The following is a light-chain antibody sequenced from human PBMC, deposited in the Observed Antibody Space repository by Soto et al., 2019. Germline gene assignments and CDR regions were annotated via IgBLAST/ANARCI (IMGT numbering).Light chain of an antibody. CDR2: GAS. V-gene: IGKV3-20*01. CDR3: QQYAGPPTT. Sequence: EIVLTQSPGTLSLSPGERATLSCRASQSVSNNYLAWYQQKPGQAPRLLIYGASNRATGIPDRFSGSGSGTDFTLTISRLEPEDFAVYFCQQYAGPPTTCGQGTRREIK. J-gene: IGKJ5*01. CDR1: QSVSNNY.